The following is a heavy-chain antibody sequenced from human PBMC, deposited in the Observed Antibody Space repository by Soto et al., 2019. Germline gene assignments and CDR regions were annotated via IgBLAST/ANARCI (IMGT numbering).Heavy chain of an antibody. CDR3: AREVGDIVLVPAAMPGYYGMDV. CDR2: IIPIFGTA. V-gene: IGHV1-69*12. CDR1: GGTFSSYA. J-gene: IGHJ6*02. D-gene: IGHD2-2*01. Sequence: QVQLVQSGAEVKKPGSSVKVSCKASGGTFSSYAISWVRQAPGQGLEWMGGIIPIFGTANYAQKFQGRVTITAEESTSRAYMELGSLRSEDTAVYYCAREVGDIVLVPAAMPGYYGMDVWGQGTTVTVS.